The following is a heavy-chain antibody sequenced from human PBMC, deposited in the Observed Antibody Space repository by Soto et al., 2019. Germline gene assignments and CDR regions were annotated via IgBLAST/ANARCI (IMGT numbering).Heavy chain of an antibody. CDR1: DGSISIYY. V-gene: IGHV4-59*01. J-gene: IGHJ4*02. CDR3: ARDRRYGGYDY. CDR2: IYYSGST. D-gene: IGHD5-12*01. Sequence: PSETLSVTCTFSDGSISIYYWSWIRQPPGKGLDLIGYIYYSGSTNYNPSLKSRVTISVDTSKNQFSLKLSSVTAADTALYYCARDRRYGGYDYWGQGAMVTVSS.